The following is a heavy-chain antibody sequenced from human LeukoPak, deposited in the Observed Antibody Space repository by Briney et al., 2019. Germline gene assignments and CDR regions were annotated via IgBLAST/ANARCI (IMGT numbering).Heavy chain of an antibody. CDR2: IIPIFGTA. J-gene: IGHJ4*02. D-gene: IGHD6-19*01. Sequence: GASVKVSCKASGGTFSSYAISWVRQAPGQGLEWMGGIIPIFGTANYAQKFQGRVTITADESTSTAYMELSSLRSEDTAVYYCASLAVAGIFDYWGQGTLVTVSS. CDR3: ASLAVAGIFDY. V-gene: IGHV1-69*13. CDR1: GGTFSSYA.